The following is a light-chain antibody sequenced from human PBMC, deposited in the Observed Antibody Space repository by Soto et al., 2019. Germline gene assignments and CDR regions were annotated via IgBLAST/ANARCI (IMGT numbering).Light chain of an antibody. J-gene: IGKJ4*01. CDR3: QQTTSFPLT. Sequence: DIQMTQSPSFVSASVGDRVTITCRASQGISSWLAWYQHKPGRAPKLLIHAASSLESGVPSRFSGSGSGTXXTXTXSSXXXXDFATYYCQQTTSFPLTFGGGTKVEIK. CDR2: AAS. CDR1: QGISSW. V-gene: IGKV1-12*01.